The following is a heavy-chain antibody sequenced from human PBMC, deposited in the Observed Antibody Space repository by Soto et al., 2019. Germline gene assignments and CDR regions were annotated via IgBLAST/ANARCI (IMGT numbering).Heavy chain of an antibody. J-gene: IGHJ4*02. CDR3: ARDSYSGSYVH. Sequence: QVQLVQSGAEVKKPGASVKVPCKDSGYTFTAYSIHWVRQAPGQGLEWMGWINPNDGDTNYAQNFQDRVTMTSDTSITTVYMDLSRLTSDDTAVYFCARDSYSGSYVHWGQGTLVTVSS. V-gene: IGHV1-2*02. CDR2: INPNDGDT. D-gene: IGHD1-26*01. CDR1: GYTFTAYS.